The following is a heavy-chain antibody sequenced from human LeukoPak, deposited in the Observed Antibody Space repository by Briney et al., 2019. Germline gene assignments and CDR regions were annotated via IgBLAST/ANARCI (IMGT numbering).Heavy chain of an antibody. D-gene: IGHD3-10*01. V-gene: IGHV6-1*01. CDR3: ARGAVRGGTNFDY. CDR1: GDSVSGSPAV. J-gene: IGHJ4*02. CDR2: ACYRSKWYI. Sequence: SQTLSLTCAISGDSVSGSPAVWNWIRQSPSRGLEWLGRACYRSKWYIDYAVSVKGRITITPDTSKNQFSLQLNSVTPEETAVYYCARGAVRGGTNFDYWGQGTLVTVSS.